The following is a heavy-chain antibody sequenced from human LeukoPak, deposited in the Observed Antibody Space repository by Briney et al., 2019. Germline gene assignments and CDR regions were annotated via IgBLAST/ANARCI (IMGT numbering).Heavy chain of an antibody. J-gene: IGHJ4*02. CDR3: ARGSYDFWSGYPIGFDY. CDR2: INHSGST. V-gene: IGHV4-34*01. Sequence: SETLSLTCAVYGGSFSGYYWSWIRQPPGKGLEWIGEINHSGSTNYNPSLKSRVTISVDTSKNQFSLKLSSVTAADTAVYYCARGSYDFWSGYPIGFDYWGQGTLVTVSS. D-gene: IGHD3-3*01. CDR1: GGSFSGYY.